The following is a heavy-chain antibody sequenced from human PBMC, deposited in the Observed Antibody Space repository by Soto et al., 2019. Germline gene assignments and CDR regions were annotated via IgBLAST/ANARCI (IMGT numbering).Heavy chain of an antibody. Sequence: PSETLSLTCTVSGGSISSYYWSWIRQPPGKGLEWIGYIYYSGSTNYNPSLKSRVTISVDTSKNQFSLKLSSVTAADTAVYYCARDLVLPPYYYYGMDVWGQGTTVTVSS. J-gene: IGHJ6*02. CDR2: IYYSGST. D-gene: IGHD3-10*01. V-gene: IGHV4-59*01. CDR3: ARDLVLPPYYYYGMDV. CDR1: GGSISSYY.